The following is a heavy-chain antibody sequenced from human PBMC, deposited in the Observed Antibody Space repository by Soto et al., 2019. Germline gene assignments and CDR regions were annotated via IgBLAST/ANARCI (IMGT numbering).Heavy chain of an antibody. CDR2: IYYSGST. CDR3: ARRRGGQWLNYWYFDL. CDR1: GGSISSSSYY. J-gene: IGHJ2*01. V-gene: IGHV4-39*01. Sequence: SETLSLTCTVSGGSISSSSYYWGWIRQPPGKGLEWIGSIYYSGSTYYNPSLKSRVTISVDTSKNQFSLKLSSVTAADTAVYYCARRRGGQWLNYWYFDLWGRGTLVTVSS. D-gene: IGHD6-19*01.